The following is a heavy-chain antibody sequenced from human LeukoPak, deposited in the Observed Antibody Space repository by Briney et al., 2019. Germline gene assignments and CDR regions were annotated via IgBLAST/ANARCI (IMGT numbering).Heavy chain of an antibody. CDR1: GYTFTSYA. Sequence: ASVKVSCKASGYTFTSYAMHWVRQAPGQRLEWMGWINAGNGNTKYSQKFQGRVTITRDTSASTAYMELSSLRSEDTAVYYCARPLSGSYFLGYWGQGTLVTVSS. J-gene: IGHJ4*02. D-gene: IGHD1-26*01. CDR2: INAGNGNT. CDR3: ARPLSGSYFLGY. V-gene: IGHV1-3*01.